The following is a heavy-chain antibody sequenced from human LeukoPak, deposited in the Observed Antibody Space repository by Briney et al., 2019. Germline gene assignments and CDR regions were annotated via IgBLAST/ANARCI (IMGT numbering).Heavy chain of an antibody. CDR1: GYTFTSYY. D-gene: IGHD3-22*01. CDR2: INPSGGST. CDR3: ARSSGYYPPRDAFDI. J-gene: IGHJ3*02. V-gene: IGHV1-46*01. Sequence: ASVKVSCKASGYTFTSYYMHWVRQAPGQGLEWMGIINPSGGSTSYAQKFQGRVTMTRDMSTSTVYMELSSLRSEDTAVYYCARSSGYYPPRDAFDIWGQGTMVTVSS.